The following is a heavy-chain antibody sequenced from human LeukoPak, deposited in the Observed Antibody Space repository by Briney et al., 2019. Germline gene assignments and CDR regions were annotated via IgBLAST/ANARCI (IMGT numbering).Heavy chain of an antibody. J-gene: IGHJ5*02. Sequence: PGGSLRLSCAASGFTFSSYAMSWVRQAPGKGLEWVSAISGSGGSTYYADSVKGRFTISRDNSKNTLYLQMNSLRAEDTAVYYCAKTGLVANWAPGWFDPWGQGTLVTVSS. D-gene: IGHD5-12*01. CDR3: AKTGLVANWAPGWFDP. V-gene: IGHV3-23*01. CDR1: GFTFSSYA. CDR2: ISGSGGST.